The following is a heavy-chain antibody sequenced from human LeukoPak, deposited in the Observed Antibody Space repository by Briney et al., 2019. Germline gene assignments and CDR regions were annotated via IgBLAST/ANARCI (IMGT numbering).Heavy chain of an antibody. CDR3: AKDVDDYGGSSGQPFDY. V-gene: IGHV3-23*01. J-gene: IGHJ4*02. Sequence: GGSLRLSCAASGFTFSSYAMSWVRQAPGKGLEWVSAISGSGGSTYYADSVKGRFTISRDNSKNTLYLQMNSLRAEDTAVYYCAKDVDDYGGSSGQPFDYWGQGTLVTVSS. CDR1: GFTFSSYA. CDR2: ISGSGGST. D-gene: IGHD4-23*01.